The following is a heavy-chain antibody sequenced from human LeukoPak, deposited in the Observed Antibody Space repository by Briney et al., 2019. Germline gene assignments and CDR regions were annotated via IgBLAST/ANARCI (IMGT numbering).Heavy chain of an antibody. CDR1: GFIFGDYA. Sequence: GGSLRLSCAASGFIFGDYAMNWVRQAPGKGLEWVAGITGAGGITYYEDSVKGRFTISRQNSKNTLSLQMNSLRAEDTALYYCARRSPYYYMDVWGKGTTVTVSS. D-gene: IGHD3-10*01. CDR2: ITGAGGIT. CDR3: ARRSPYYYMDV. V-gene: IGHV3-23*01. J-gene: IGHJ6*03.